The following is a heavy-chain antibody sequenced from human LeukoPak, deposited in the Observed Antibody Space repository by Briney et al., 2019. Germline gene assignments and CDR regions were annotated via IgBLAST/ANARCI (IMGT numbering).Heavy chain of an antibody. V-gene: IGHV3-30-3*01. Sequence: GGSLRLSCAASGFTFSSYAMHWVRQAPGKGLEWVAVISYDGSSKYYADSVKGRFTISRDNPKNTLYLQMNSLRAEDTAVYYCARDSDFWSGYFDYWGQGTLVTVSS. CDR3: ARDSDFWSGYFDY. D-gene: IGHD3-3*01. J-gene: IGHJ4*02. CDR1: GFTFSSYA. CDR2: ISYDGSSK.